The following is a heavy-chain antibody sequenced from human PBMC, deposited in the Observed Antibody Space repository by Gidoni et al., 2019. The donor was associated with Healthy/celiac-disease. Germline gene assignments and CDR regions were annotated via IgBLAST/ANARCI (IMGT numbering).Heavy chain of an antibody. CDR3: ARISKRIFYDYSNYDRFFGY. J-gene: IGHJ4*02. V-gene: IGHV2-26*01. Sequence: QVPLKESGPVLVQPTETLTLTCTVPASSLSNARMGVSWIRQPPGKALEWLAHIFSNDEKSYSTSLKSRLTISKDTSKSQVVLTMTNMDPVDTATYYCARISKRIFYDYSNYDRFFGYWGQGTLVTVSS. CDR1: ASSLSNARMG. D-gene: IGHD4-4*01. CDR2: IFSNDEK.